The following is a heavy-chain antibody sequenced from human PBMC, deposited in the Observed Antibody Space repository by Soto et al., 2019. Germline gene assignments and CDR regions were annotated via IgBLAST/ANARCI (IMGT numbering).Heavy chain of an antibody. V-gene: IGHV5-51*01. CDR2: IYPGDSDT. D-gene: IGHD3-22*01. CDR3: ARQDYDRRGFFPGGFDP. CDR1: GYSFTSYW. J-gene: IGHJ5*02. Sequence: EVQLVQSGAELKKPGESLKISCKGSGYSFTSYWIGWVRQMPGKGLEWMGIIYPGDSDTRYSPSFQGQVTISADKSISTAYLQWNSLKASDTAMYYCARQDYDRRGFFPGGFDPWGQGTLVTVSS.